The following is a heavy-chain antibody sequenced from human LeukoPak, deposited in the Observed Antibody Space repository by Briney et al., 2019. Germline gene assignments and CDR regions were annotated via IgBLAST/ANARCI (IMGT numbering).Heavy chain of an antibody. Sequence: SETLSLTCAVYGGSFSGHYWSWIRQPPGKGLEWIGEINHSGSTNYNPSLRSRVTISVDTSKNQFSLKLSSVTAADTAVYYCARGGSSWANHIYRNWFDPWGQGTLVTVSS. CDR2: INHSGST. CDR3: ARGGSSWANHIYRNWFDP. J-gene: IGHJ5*02. D-gene: IGHD6-13*01. CDR1: GGSFSGHY. V-gene: IGHV4-34*01.